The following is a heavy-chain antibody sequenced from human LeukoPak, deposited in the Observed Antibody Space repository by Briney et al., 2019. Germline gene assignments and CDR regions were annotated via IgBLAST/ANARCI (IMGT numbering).Heavy chain of an antibody. V-gene: IGHV4-61*02. CDR3: ARDWNRYAY. Sequence: SETLSLTCTVSGGSISSGRNYWTWIRQPAGKGLEWIGRIYIFSGSTNYNPSLKSRVTISVDTSKNQFSLKLTSVTAADTAVYYCARDWNRYAYWGQGTLVTVSS. CDR1: GGSISSGRNY. J-gene: IGHJ4*02. CDR2: IYIFSGST. D-gene: IGHD1-1*01.